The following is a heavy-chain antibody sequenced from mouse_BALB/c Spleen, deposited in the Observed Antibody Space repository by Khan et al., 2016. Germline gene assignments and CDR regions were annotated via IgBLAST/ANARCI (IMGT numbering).Heavy chain of an antibody. V-gene: IGHV1-39*01. D-gene: IGHD2-3*01. CDR2: IDPYYGGT. CDR3: ARGYGYYVIWYFDV. CDR1: GYSFTGYN. Sequence: VQLQQSGPELEKPGASVKISCKASGYSFTGYNMNWVKQSNGKSLEWIGNIDPYYGGTSYNQKFKGKATLTVEKSSSTAYMQLKSLTAEDYAVYYCARGYGYYVIWYFDVWGPGPTVIFSS. J-gene: IGHJ1*01.